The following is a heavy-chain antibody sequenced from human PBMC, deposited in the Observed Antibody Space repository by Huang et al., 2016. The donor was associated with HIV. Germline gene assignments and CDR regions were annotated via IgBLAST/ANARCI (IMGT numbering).Heavy chain of an antibody. Sequence: QMQLQQRGAGLLKLSEPLSLTCGVSGGSFTGNDLGWIRQAPGKGLEWIGEVNDSGATNYNPSLKGRVTISLDKSNRELSRRLTSVTAADTAVYYCARQWAVLEWLLGLDVWGQGTTVIVSS. J-gene: IGHJ6*02. CDR1: GGSFTGND. D-gene: IGHD3-3*01. CDR3: ARQWAVLEWLLGLDV. V-gene: IGHV4-34*01. CDR2: VNDSGAT.